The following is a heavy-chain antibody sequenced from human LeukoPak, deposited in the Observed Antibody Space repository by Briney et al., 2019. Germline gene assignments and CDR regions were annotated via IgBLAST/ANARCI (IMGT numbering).Heavy chain of an antibody. V-gene: IGHV4-59*01. Sequence: PSETLSLTCTVSGGSISSYYWSWIRQPPGEGLEWIGYIYYSGSTNYNPSLKSRVTISVDTSKNQFSLKLSSVTAVDTAVYYCATWRYCSGGSCYGNYYMDVWGKGTTVTVSS. CDR1: GGSISSYY. J-gene: IGHJ6*03. CDR2: IYYSGST. CDR3: ATWRYCSGGSCYGNYYMDV. D-gene: IGHD2-15*01.